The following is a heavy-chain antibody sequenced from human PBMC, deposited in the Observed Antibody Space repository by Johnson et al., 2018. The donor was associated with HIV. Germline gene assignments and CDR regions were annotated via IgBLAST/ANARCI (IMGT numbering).Heavy chain of an antibody. CDR1: GFTFSSYA. Sequence: QMMLVESGGGVVQPGRSLRLSCAASGFTFSSYAMHWVRQAPGKGLEWVAVISYDGSNKYYADSVKGRFTISRDNSKNTLYLQRNSLRAEDTAVYYCAREGGGYDGKGAFDIWGQGTMVTVSS. V-gene: IGHV3-30-3*01. CDR3: AREGGGYDGKGAFDI. D-gene: IGHD5-12*01. CDR2: ISYDGSNK. J-gene: IGHJ3*02.